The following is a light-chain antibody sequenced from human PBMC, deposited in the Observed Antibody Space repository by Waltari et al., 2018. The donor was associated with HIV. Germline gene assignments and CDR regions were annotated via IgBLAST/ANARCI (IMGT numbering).Light chain of an antibody. CDR3: YSAADNKGV. Sequence: SYELTQPSSVSVSPGQTARITCSGDVLARKYARWFQQKPGQAPMLMIYKDSERPPGIPERFSGSSSGTTVTLTISGAQVDDEADYDCYSAADNKGVFGGGTKLTVL. CDR1: VLARKY. J-gene: IGLJ2*01. V-gene: IGLV3-27*01. CDR2: KDS.